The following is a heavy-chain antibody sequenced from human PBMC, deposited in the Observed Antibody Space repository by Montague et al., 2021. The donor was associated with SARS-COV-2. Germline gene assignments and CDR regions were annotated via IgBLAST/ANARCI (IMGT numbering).Heavy chain of an antibody. Sequence: SETLSLTCAVYGGSFSGYNWSWIRQLPGKGLEWIGEVNLSGSTNYNPSLKSRVTISVDSSKNKFSLKLSSVTAADTAVYYCSRVKSISSWFRQPIPVWGQGTTVTVSS. V-gene: IGHV4-34*01. CDR3: SRVKSISSWFRQPIPV. CDR2: VNLSGST. J-gene: IGHJ6*02. CDR1: GGSFSGYN. D-gene: IGHD3-9*01.